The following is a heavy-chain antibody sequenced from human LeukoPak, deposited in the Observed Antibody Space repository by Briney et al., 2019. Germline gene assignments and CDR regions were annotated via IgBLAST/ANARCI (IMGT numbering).Heavy chain of an antibody. CDR1: GFTFISYG. Sequence: GGSLRLSRAASGFTFISYGMHWVRQAPGKGLEWVAFIRYDGTNKYYADSVKGRFTISRDNSKNTLYLQMNSLRAEDTAVYYCARESMWELNPPGAFDIWGQGTMVTVSS. J-gene: IGHJ3*02. V-gene: IGHV3-30*02. CDR3: ARESMWELNPPGAFDI. CDR2: IRYDGTNK. D-gene: IGHD1-26*01.